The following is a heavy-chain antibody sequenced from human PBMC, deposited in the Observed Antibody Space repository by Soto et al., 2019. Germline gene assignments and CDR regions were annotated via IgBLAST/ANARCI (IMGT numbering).Heavy chain of an antibody. CDR3: ARGLDVTAKN. V-gene: IGHV3-48*01. Sequence: EVQLVESGGGLVQPGGSLRLSCAASGFTFSSYGMNWVRQAPGKGLEWVSYVSSSSSTIYYADSVKGRFTISRDNAKNSLYLQMNSLRAEDTAVYYRARGLDVTAKNWGQGTLVTVSS. D-gene: IGHD1-1*01. CDR1: GFTFSSYG. J-gene: IGHJ4*02. CDR2: VSSSSSTI.